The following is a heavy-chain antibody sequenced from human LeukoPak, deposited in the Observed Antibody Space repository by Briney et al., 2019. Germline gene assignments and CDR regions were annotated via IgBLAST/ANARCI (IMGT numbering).Heavy chain of an antibody. CDR2: IKQDGSEK. D-gene: IGHD2-15*01. CDR1: GFTFKNYG. CDR3: AKQLGYCSDGSCYFPY. Sequence: PGGSLRLSCAVSGFTFKNYGMHWVRQAPGKGLEWVANIKQDGSEKYYVDSVKGRFTISRDNSKSTLCLQMNSLRAEDTAVYYCAKQLGYCSDGSCYFPYWGQGTLVTVSS. J-gene: IGHJ4*02. V-gene: IGHV3-7*03.